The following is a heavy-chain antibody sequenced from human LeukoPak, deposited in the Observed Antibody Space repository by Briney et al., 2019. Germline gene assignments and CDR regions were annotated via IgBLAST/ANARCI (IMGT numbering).Heavy chain of an antibody. V-gene: IGHV4-39*01. CDR2: IYYSGNX. Sequence: PSETLSLTCTVSGGSISSSSYFWGWIRQPPGKGXEWIGSIYYSGNXYYNPXLKSRVTISLDTSKNQFSLKLGSVTAADTAVYYCARRNRWELLDFWGQGTLVTVSS. CDR1: GGSISSSSYF. D-gene: IGHD1-26*01. CDR3: ARRNRWELLDF. J-gene: IGHJ4*02.